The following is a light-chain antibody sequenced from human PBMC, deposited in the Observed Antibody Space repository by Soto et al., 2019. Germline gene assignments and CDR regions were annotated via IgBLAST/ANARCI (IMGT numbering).Light chain of an antibody. Sequence: IQITQSPSSLSASLGDRATIPCRASQGIGNALGWYQQKPGKPPKVLIYGASNLQSGVPPRFSGSGSGTEFTLTISSLQPDDFATYYCQHYNSYSEAFGQGTKVDIK. V-gene: IGKV1-17*01. J-gene: IGKJ1*01. CDR3: QHYNSYSEA. CDR2: GAS. CDR1: QGIGNA.